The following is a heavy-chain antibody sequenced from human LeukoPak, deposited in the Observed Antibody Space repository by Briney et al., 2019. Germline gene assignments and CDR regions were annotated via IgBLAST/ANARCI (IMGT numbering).Heavy chain of an antibody. J-gene: IGHJ6*03. CDR3: ARVTSSQYYYYMDV. CDR2: IYYSGST. V-gene: IGHV4-31*03. D-gene: IGHD2-2*01. Sequence: SQTLSLTCTVSGGSISSGGYYWSWVRQHPGKGLEWIGYIYYSGSTYYNPSLRSRVTISVDTSRNQFSLKLSSVTAADTAVYYCARVTSSQYYYYMDVWGKGTTVTVSS. CDR1: GGSISSGGYY.